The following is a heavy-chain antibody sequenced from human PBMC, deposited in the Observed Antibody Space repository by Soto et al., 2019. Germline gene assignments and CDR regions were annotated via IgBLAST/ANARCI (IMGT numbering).Heavy chain of an antibody. Sequence: SETLSLTCAVSGGSISRSSWWSWVRQPPEKGLEWIGEIYHSGSTNYNPSLKSRVTISVDKSKNQFSLKLSSVTAADTAVYYCARLARVDDFWSGYYAYNWFDPWGQGTLVTVSS. CDR3: ARLARVDDFWSGYYAYNWFDP. J-gene: IGHJ5*02. CDR2: IYHSGST. CDR1: GGSISRSSW. V-gene: IGHV4-4*02. D-gene: IGHD3-3*01.